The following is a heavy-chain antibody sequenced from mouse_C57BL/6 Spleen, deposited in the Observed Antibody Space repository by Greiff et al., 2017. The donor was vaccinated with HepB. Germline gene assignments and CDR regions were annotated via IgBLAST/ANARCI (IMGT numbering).Heavy chain of an antibody. CDR3: ARDHIGSSLAWFAY. Sequence: QVQLQQPGAELVKPGASVKMSCKASSYTFTSYWITWVKQRPGQGLEWIGDIYPGSGSTNYNEKFKSKATLTVDTSSSTAYMQLSSLTSEDSAVYYCARDHIGSSLAWFAYWGQGTLVTVSA. J-gene: IGHJ3*01. D-gene: IGHD1-1*01. V-gene: IGHV1-55*01. CDR1: SYTFTSYW. CDR2: IYPGSGST.